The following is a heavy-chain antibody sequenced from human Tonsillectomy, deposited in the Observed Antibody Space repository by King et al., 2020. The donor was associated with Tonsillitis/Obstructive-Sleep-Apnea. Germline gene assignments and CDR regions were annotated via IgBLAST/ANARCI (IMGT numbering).Heavy chain of an antibody. CDR3: ARRYCSSSSCFDSMDV. Sequence: QLQESGPGLVKPSETLSLTCTVSGGSISSYYWSWIRPPPGKGLEWIGYIYYSGSTNYNPSLKSRVTISVDTSKNQFSLKLSSVTAADTAVYYCARRYCSSSSCFDSMDVWGKGTAVTVSS. D-gene: IGHD2-2*01. CDR1: GGSISSYY. J-gene: IGHJ6*03. V-gene: IGHV4-59*01. CDR2: IYYSGST.